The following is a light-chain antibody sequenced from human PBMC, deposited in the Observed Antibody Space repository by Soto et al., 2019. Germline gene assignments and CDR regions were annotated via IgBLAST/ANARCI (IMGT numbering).Light chain of an antibody. CDR2: DVS. J-gene: IGLJ1*01. Sequence: QSVLTQPASVSGSPGQSITISCTGTSSDVGAYNYVSWYQQHPGKAPKLMIYDVSNRPSGVSNRFSGSKSGNTASLTISGLQAEDEADYYCSSYTRSSTLYVFGTG. V-gene: IGLV2-14*01. CDR1: SSDVGAYNY. CDR3: SSYTRSSTLYV.